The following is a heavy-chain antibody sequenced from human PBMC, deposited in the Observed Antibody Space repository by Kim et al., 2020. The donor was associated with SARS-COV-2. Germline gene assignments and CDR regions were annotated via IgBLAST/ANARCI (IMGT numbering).Heavy chain of an antibody. Sequence: YNPSLKSRVTISLDTSKNQFSLKLSSVTAADTALYYCARAVIGYFYGMDVWGLGTTVTVSS. V-gene: IGHV4-31*02. J-gene: IGHJ6*02. CDR3: ARAVIGYFYGMDV.